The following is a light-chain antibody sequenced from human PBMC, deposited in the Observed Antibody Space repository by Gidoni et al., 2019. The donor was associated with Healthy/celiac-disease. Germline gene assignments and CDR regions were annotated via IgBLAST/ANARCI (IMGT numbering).Light chain of an antibody. V-gene: IGLV2-14*01. CDR2: EVS. CDR1: SRDVGCYNY. J-gene: IGLJ3*02. CDR3: SSYTSISTLV. Sequence: QSALTQPASVSGSPGQSITISCTVTSRDVGCYNYVSWYQQHPGNAPKLMIYEVSNRPSWVAIRFSGSKSGNTAYLTISGLQAEDEADYSCSSYTSISTLVFGVGTKLSVL.